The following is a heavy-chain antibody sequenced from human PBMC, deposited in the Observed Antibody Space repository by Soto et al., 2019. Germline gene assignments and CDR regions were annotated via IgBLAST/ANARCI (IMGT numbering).Heavy chain of an antibody. D-gene: IGHD5-12*01. J-gene: IGHJ6*02. CDR2: IIPIFGTA. CDR3: ARRGYSGYDYGDYYYYYGMDV. CDR1: RGTFSSYA. V-gene: IGHV1-69*06. Sequence: SVKVSCKASRGTFSSYAISWVRQAPGQGLEWMGGIIPIFGTANYAQKFQGRVTITADKSTSTAYMELSSLRSEDTAVYYCARRGYSGYDYGDYYYYYGMDVWGQGTTVTVSS.